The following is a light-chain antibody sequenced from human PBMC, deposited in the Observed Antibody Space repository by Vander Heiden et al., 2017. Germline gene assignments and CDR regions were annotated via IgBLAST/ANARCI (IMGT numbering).Light chain of an antibody. Sequence: EIVLTQFPATLSLSPGGRAALSCRASQSVSSYFAWYQQKPGQAPRLLLYDASNRATGIPARFSSSGSGTALTLTISSLEPEDYAVDYCQQRSNWPPLTFGGGTKVEIK. V-gene: IGKV3-11*01. CDR3: QQRSNWPPLT. CDR2: DAS. J-gene: IGKJ4*01. CDR1: QSVSSY.